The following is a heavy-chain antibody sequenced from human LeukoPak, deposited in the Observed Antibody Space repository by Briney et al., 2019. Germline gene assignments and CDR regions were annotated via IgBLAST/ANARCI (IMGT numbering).Heavy chain of an antibody. CDR2: ISSSGSYI. D-gene: IGHD6-6*01. J-gene: IGHJ4*02. CDR3: ARDPLVGSSPFDF. V-gene: IGHV3-21*01. Sequence: PWGSLRLSCAASGFTFGGYSMNWVRQAPGKGLEWVSSISSSGSYIYYADSVRGRFTISRDNTKNSLYLQMNSLRAEDTAVYYCARDPLVGSSPFDFWGQGTLVTVSS. CDR1: GFTFGGYS.